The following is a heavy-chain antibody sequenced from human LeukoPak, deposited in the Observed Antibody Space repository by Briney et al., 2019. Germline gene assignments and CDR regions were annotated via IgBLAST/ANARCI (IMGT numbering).Heavy chain of an antibody. Sequence: ASVKVSCKASGYTFTGYYMHWVRQAPGKGLEWMGGFDTEDGEAIYAQKFQGRVTMTEDTSTDTGYMELSSLRSEDTAVYYCAAGRPYSLLDYWGQGTLVTVSS. J-gene: IGHJ4*02. CDR1: GYTFTGYY. CDR3: AAGRPYSLLDY. V-gene: IGHV1-24*01. D-gene: IGHD5-18*01. CDR2: FDTEDGEA.